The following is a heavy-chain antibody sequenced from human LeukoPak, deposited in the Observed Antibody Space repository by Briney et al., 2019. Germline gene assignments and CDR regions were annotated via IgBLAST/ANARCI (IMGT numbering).Heavy chain of an antibody. CDR2: ISSSGSTI. V-gene: IGHV3-48*03. CDR3: ASPTAGIDY. Sequence: GGSLRLSCAASGFTFSSYEMNWVRQAPGKGLEWVSYISSSGSTICYADSVKGRFTISRDNAKNSLYLQMNSLRAEDTAVYYCASPTAGIDYWGQGTLVTVSS. D-gene: IGHD3-10*01. CDR1: GFTFSSYE. J-gene: IGHJ4*02.